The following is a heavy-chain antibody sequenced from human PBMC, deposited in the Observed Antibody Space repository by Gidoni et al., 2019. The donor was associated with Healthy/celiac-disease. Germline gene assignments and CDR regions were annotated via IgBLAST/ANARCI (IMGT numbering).Heavy chain of an antibody. D-gene: IGHD6-19*01. CDR1: GFTFSSYG. J-gene: IGHJ4*02. V-gene: IGHV3-30*18. CDR2: ISYDGSNK. CDR3: AKGAIAVAVVDY. Sequence: QVQLVESGGGVVQPGRSLRFSCAASGFTFSSYGMHGVRQAPGKGLEWVAVISYDGSNKYYADSVKGRFTISRDNSKNTLYLQMNSLRAEDTAVYYCAKGAIAVAVVDYWGQGTLVTVSS.